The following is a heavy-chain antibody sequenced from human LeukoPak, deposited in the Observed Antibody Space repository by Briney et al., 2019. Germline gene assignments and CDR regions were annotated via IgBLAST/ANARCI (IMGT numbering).Heavy chain of an antibody. J-gene: IGHJ4*02. CDR1: GGSFSGFY. Sequence: PSETLSLTCAVDGGSFSGFYWRWIRQPPGKGMEWIGEINQSGSTNYNPSLKSGVTISVDTSKNQFSLKLSSVTAADTAVYYCARGDHYTMLVENWGQGTLVTVSP. D-gene: IGHD3-22*01. V-gene: IGHV4-34*01. CDR2: INQSGST. CDR3: ARGDHYTMLVEN.